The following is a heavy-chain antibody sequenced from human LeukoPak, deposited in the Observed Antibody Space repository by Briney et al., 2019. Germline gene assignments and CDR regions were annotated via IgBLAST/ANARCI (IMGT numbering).Heavy chain of an antibody. CDR1: GFTFSSYS. J-gene: IGHJ3*02. CDR2: ISSSSSYI. D-gene: IGHD6-19*01. Sequence: GGSLRLSCAASGFTFSSYSMNWVRQAPGKGLEWVSSISSSSSYIYYADSVKGRFTISRDNSKNTLYLQMGSLRAEDMAVYYCARYRIAVAGTGAFDIWGQGTMVTVSS. CDR3: ARYRIAVAGTGAFDI. V-gene: IGHV3-21*01.